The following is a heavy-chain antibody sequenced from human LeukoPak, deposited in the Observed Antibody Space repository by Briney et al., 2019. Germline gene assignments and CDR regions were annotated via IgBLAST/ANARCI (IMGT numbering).Heavy chain of an antibody. CDR2: IYWNDDK. CDR1: GFSLSTSGVG. Sequence: SGPTLVNPTQTLTLTCTFSGFSLSTSGVGVGWIRQPPGKALDWHALIYWNDDKRYSSSLKSRLTITKDTSKNQVVLTMTNMDPVDTATYYCAHPLEEQWLVAFDYWGQGILVTVSS. J-gene: IGHJ4*02. CDR3: AHPLEEQWLVAFDY. V-gene: IGHV2-5*01. D-gene: IGHD6-19*01.